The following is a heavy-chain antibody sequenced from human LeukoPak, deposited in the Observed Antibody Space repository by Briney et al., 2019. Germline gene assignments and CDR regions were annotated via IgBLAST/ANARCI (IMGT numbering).Heavy chain of an antibody. CDR1: GFIFTNYF. D-gene: IGHD3-3*01. J-gene: IGHJ4*02. Sequence: GGSLRLSCAASGFIFTNYFMSWVRQAPGKGLEWVASIKHDGSEKYYVDSVGGRFTISRDNTMNSLYLQMSSLRAEDTAVYYCATDRGWRTSGYYLYYFKYWGQGTLVTFSS. CDR3: ATDRGWRTSGYYLYYFKY. CDR2: IKHDGSEK. V-gene: IGHV3-7*01.